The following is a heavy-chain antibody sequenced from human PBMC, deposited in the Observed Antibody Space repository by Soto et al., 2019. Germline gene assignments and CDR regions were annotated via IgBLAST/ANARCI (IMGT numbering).Heavy chain of an antibody. CDR3: ARTGGGAGRFLEWLLDVDY. CDR2: IIPIFGTA. CDR1: GCTFSSYA. V-gene: IGHV1-69*13. Sequence: SGKVSCKASGCTFSSYAISWVRQAPGQGLEWMGGIIPIFGTANYTQKFQGRVTITADESTSTAYMELSSLRSEDTAVYYCARTGGGAGRFLEWLLDVDYWGQGTLVTVSS. D-gene: IGHD3-3*01. J-gene: IGHJ4*02.